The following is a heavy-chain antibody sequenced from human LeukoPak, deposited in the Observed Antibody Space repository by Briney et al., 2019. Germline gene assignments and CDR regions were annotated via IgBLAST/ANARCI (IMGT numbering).Heavy chain of an antibody. CDR2: TYSGGST. CDR3: ARERGYYDSSGYYWDYYYGTDV. V-gene: IGHV3-66*01. J-gene: IGHJ6*02. Sequence: GRSLRLYCAASGFTLRSNYMSWLRQAPGQGLEWVSVTYSGGSTYYADSVKGRFTISRDNSKNTLYLQMNSLRAEDTAVYYCARERGYYDSSGYYWDYYYGTDVWGQGTTVTVSS. CDR1: GFTLRSNY. D-gene: IGHD3-22*01.